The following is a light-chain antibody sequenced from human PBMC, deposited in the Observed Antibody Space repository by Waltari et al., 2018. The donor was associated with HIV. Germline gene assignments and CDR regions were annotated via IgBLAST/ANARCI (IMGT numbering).Light chain of an antibody. Sequence: EIVLTQSPATLSLSPGDRATLSCRASQSVSSYLAWLQQKPGQAPRLLIYGASNRATGIPSRFSGSGSGTDFTLTISSLEPEDFAVYYCQQRSNWPITFGQGTRLEIK. CDR1: QSVSSY. V-gene: IGKV3-11*01. CDR3: QQRSNWPIT. CDR2: GAS. J-gene: IGKJ5*01.